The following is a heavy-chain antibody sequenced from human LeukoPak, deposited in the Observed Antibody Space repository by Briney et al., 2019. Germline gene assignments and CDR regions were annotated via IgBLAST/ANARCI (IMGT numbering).Heavy chain of an antibody. D-gene: IGHD1-1*01. CDR1: GFTFSSYG. Sequence: PGGSLRLSCAASGFTFSSYGMHWVRQAPGKGLEWVAFIRYDGSNKYYADSVKGRFTISRDNSKNTLYLQMNSLRAEDTAVYYCAKELSPVSAGTTPPFDYWGQGTLVTVSS. CDR3: AKELSPVSAGTTPPFDY. V-gene: IGHV3-30*02. CDR2: IRYDGSNK. J-gene: IGHJ4*02.